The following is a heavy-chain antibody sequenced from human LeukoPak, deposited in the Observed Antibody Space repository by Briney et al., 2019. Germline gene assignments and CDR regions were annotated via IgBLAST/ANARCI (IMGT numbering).Heavy chain of an antibody. Sequence: GASVKVSCKTSGYTFTSYGMHWARQAPGQRPEWMGWINAGNGNTKYSQKFQDRVTITRDTSASTAYMELSSLRSEDTAVYYCVRDRGEWIDQYYGMDVWGQGTTVTVSS. CDR1: GYTFTSYG. J-gene: IGHJ6*02. CDR3: VRDRGEWIDQYYGMDV. D-gene: IGHD3-10*01. CDR2: INAGNGNT. V-gene: IGHV1-3*01.